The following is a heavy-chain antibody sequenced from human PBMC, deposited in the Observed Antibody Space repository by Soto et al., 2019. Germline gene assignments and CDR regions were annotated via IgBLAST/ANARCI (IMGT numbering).Heavy chain of an antibody. Sequence: VLSLRVSEAASGFSFGSYCMHWVRQAPGSGLVWVSRLNSDGSDTDYADSVKGRFTISRDTAKDTLYLQMNSLRTEDTAVYNCARELTALGMDISAQRPT. CDR2: LNSDGSDT. CDR3: ARELTALGMDI. CDR1: GFSFGSYC. J-gene: IGHJ6*02. V-gene: IGHV3-74*01. D-gene: IGHD3-9*01.